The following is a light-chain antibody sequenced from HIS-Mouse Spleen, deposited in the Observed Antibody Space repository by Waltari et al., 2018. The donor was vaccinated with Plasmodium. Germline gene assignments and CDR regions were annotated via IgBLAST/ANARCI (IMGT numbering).Light chain of an antibody. Sequence: SYELTQPPSVSVSPGQTASITCSGDKLGDKYACWYQQKPGQSPVLVIYQDSKRPSGSPKRFSGPNSGKTATLTISGTHARDEADYYCQAWDSSTVVFGGGTKLTVL. J-gene: IGLJ2*01. V-gene: IGLV3-1*01. CDR3: QAWDSSTVV. CDR1: KLGDKY. CDR2: QDS.